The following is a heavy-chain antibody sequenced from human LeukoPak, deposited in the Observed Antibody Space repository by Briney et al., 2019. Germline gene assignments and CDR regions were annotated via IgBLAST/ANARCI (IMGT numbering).Heavy chain of an antibody. CDR2: INPNSGGT. D-gene: IGHD6-19*01. J-gene: IGHJ1*01. Sequence: ASVKVSCKASGYTFTGYYMHWVRQAPGQGLEWMGRINPNSGGTDYAQKFQGRVTMTRDTSISTAYMELSRLRSDDTAMYYCARPVTGRPEYFQHWGRGTLVTVSS. V-gene: IGHV1-2*06. CDR3: ARPVTGRPEYFQH. CDR1: GYTFTGYY.